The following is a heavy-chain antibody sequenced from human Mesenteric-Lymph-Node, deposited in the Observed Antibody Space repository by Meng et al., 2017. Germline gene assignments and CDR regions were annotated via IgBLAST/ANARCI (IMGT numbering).Heavy chain of an antibody. CDR1: GFTFSSYA. D-gene: IGHD6-19*01. J-gene: IGHJ4*02. Sequence: GESLKISCAASGFTFSSYAMHWVRQTPGKGLEWVALISSDGSNEYYADSVKGRFTISRDNSKNKLFLQMNSLRDEDTAVYYCARGIFISSGWYDYWGQGTLVTVSS. V-gene: IGHV3-30*01. CDR2: ISSDGSNE. CDR3: ARGIFISSGWYDY.